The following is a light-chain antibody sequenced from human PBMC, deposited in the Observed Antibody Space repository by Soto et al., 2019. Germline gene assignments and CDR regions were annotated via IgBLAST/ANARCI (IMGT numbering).Light chain of an antibody. CDR1: QSISSY. CDR3: QQSYSTPRT. Sequence: DIQMTQSPSSLSASVGDRVTITYRASQSISSYLNWYQQKPGKAPNLLIYAASSLQGGVPSRFSGSGSGTDFTLTITSLQPEEFATDYCQQSYSTPRTFGQGTKLEIK. CDR2: AAS. V-gene: IGKV1-39*01. J-gene: IGKJ2*01.